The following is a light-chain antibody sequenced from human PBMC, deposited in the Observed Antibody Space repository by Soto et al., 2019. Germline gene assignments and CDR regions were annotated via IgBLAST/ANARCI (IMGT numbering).Light chain of an antibody. CDR3: QQYGSSSST. J-gene: IGKJ4*01. V-gene: IGKV3-20*01. CDR1: LSVSSNY. CDR2: GAS. Sequence: ELVMTQSPATLSLSPGARATLSCRASLSVSSNYVAWYQQKHGQAPRLLIYGASSRATGIPDRFSVSGSGTDLTLTISRLEPEDGEVYDCQQYGSSSSTFGGGTKVDIK.